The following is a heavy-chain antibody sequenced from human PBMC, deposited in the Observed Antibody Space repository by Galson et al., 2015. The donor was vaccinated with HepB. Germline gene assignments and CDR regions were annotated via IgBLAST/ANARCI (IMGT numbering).Heavy chain of an antibody. CDR1: GPSFSGYY. CDR2: IKKIGDT. V-gene: IGHV4-34*01. Sequence: TLSPTCPVYGPSFSGYYWGWIRQPPGNGREWIGEIKKIGDTNYNPSLKSRVPIPVDTSKNHATLKVTSVTAADTAAYYCARGKTDPRISMAGPPRVWVRFDPWGQGTLVTVSS. CDR3: ARGKTDPRISMAGPPRVWVRFDP. D-gene: IGHD3-10*01. J-gene: IGHJ5*02.